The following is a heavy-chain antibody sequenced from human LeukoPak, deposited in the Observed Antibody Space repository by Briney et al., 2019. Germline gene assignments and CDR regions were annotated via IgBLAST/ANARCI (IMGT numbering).Heavy chain of an antibody. J-gene: IGHJ4*02. D-gene: IGHD3-9*01. CDR1: GYTFTSYG. CDR2: IIPIFGTA. Sequence: ASVKVSCKASGYTFTSYGISWVRQAPGQGLEWMGGIIPIFGTANYAQKFQGRVTITADESTSTAYMELSSLRSEDTAVYYCARALADILTGYSYRYFDYWGQGTLVTVSS. CDR3: ARALADILTGYSYRYFDY. V-gene: IGHV1-69*13.